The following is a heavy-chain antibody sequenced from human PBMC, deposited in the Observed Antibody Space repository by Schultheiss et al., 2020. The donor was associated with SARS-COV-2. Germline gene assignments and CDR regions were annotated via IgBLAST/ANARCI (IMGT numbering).Heavy chain of an antibody. V-gene: IGHV4-34*01. CDR1: GGSFSGYY. CDR3: ARTLWTTVTTRGDFDN. CDR2: IYHSGST. Sequence: SQTLSLTCAVYGGSFSGYYWSWIRQPPGKGLEWIGEIYHSGSTYYNPSLKSRVTISVDTSKNQFSLRLSSVTAADTAVYYCARTLWTTVTTRGDFDNWGQGTLVTVSS. D-gene: IGHD4-17*01. J-gene: IGHJ4*02.